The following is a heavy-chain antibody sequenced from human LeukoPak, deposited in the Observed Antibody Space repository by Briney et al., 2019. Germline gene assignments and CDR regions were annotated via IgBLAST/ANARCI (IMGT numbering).Heavy chain of an antibody. CDR1: GFTFSSYW. V-gene: IGHV3-74*01. CDR2: INSDGSST. J-gene: IGHJ6*02. Sequence: GGSLRLSCAASGFTFSSYWMHWVRQAPGKELVWVSRINSDGSSTSYADSVKGRFTISRDNAKNTLYLQMNSLRAEDTAVYYCARGLHCSSTSCSNYYYYYGMDVWGQGTTVTVSS. D-gene: IGHD2-2*01. CDR3: ARGLHCSSTSCSNYYYYYGMDV.